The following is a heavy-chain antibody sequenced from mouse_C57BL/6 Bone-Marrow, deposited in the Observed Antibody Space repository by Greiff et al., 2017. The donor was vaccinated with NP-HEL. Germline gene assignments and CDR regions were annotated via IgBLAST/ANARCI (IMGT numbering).Heavy chain of an antibody. D-gene: IGHD2-4*01. J-gene: IGHJ3*01. V-gene: IGHV1-72*01. CDR3: ARSRGYDYDGWFAY. Sequence: VQLQQPGAELVKPGASVKLSCKASGYTFTSYWMHWVKQRPGRGLEWIGRIDPNSGGTKYNEKFKSKATLTVHKPSSTAYMQLSSLTSEDSAVYYCARSRGYDYDGWFAYWGQGTLVTVSA. CDR1: GYTFTSYW. CDR2: IDPNSGGT.